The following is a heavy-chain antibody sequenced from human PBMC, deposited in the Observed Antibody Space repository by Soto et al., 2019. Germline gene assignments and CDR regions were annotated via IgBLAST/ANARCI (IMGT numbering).Heavy chain of an antibody. CDR3: ARRATYYHYFDF. CDR1: GYIFSIYW. CDR2: IYPGDSDT. V-gene: IGHV5-51*01. D-gene: IGHD3-16*01. Sequence: PGESLKISCKGSGYIFSIYWIGWVRQVPGKGLEWMGIIYPGDSDTRYSPSFQGQVTISADKSTSTAYIQWSSLKASDTAIYYCARRATYYHYFDFWGQGTLVTVSS. J-gene: IGHJ4*02.